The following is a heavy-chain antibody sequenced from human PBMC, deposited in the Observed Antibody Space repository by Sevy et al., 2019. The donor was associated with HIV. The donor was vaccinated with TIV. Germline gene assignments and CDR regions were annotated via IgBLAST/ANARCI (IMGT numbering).Heavy chain of an antibody. J-gene: IGHJ4*02. V-gene: IGHV1-24*01. CDR3: ATTKDYYESSGSPVDY. Sequence: ASVKVSCKVSGYTLNQLSMHWVRQAAGKGLEWMGSFDPEDGETAYAQKFQGRVTMTEDTSIDTAYMELGSLGSEDTAVYYCATTKDYYESSGSPVDYWGQGTLVTVSS. CDR2: FDPEDGET. D-gene: IGHD3-22*01. CDR1: GYTLNQLS.